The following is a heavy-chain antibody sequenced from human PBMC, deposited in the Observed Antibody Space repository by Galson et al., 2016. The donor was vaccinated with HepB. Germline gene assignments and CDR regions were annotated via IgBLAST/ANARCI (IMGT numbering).Heavy chain of an antibody. CDR3: ARELQDAVTFAWYLGL. CDR2: IGTRGDT. V-gene: IGHV3-13*04. D-gene: IGHD4-17*01. CDR1: GSTFSTYD. Sequence: SLRLSCAASGSTFSTYDMHWVRQASGKGLEWVSAIGTRGDTYYADSVEGRFTISRENAKNSLYLQMNYLRAEDTALYYCARELQDAVTFAWYLGLWGRGTLVTVSS. J-gene: IGHJ2*01.